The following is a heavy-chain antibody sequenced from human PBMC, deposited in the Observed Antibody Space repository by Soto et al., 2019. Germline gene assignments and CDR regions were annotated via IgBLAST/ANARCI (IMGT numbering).Heavy chain of an antibody. V-gene: IGHV3-23*01. CDR2: ISGSGGST. J-gene: IGHJ4*02. D-gene: IGHD3-22*01. Sequence: GGSLRLSCAASGFTFGNYWMHWVRQAPGKGLVWVSAISGSGGSTYYADSVKGRFTISRDNSKNTLYLQMNSLRAEDTAVYYCAKANTRSGYPNTDFDYWGQGTLVTVSS. CDR1: GFTFGNYW. CDR3: AKANTRSGYPNTDFDY.